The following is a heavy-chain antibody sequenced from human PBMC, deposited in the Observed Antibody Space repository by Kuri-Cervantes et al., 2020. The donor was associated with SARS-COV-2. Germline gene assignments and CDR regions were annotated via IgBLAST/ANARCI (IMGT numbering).Heavy chain of an antibody. CDR3: ARHPYYDFWSGYTEYNWFDP. CDR2: ISSSSSYT. CDR1: GFTFSDYY. J-gene: IGHJ5*02. V-gene: IGHV3-11*03. Sequence: GGSLRLSCAASGFTFSDYYMSWIRQAPGKGLEWVSYISSSSSYTNYADSVKGRFTISRDNAKNSLYLQMNSLRAEDTAVYYCARHPYYDFWSGYTEYNWFDPWGQGTLVTVLL. D-gene: IGHD3-3*01.